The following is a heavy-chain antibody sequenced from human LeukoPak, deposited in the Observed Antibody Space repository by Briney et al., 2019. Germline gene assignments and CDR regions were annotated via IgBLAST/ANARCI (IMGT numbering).Heavy chain of an antibody. CDR1: GYTFTGYY. J-gene: IGHJ4*02. CDR2: INPNSGGT. D-gene: IGHD2-2*01. V-gene: IGHV1-2*02. Sequence: ASVEVSCKASGYTFTGYYMHWVRQAPGQGLEWMGWINPNSGGTNYAQKFQGRVTMTRNTSISTAYMELSSLRSDDTAVYYCARDVGEYCSSTNCYASHYWGQGTLVTVSS. CDR3: ARDVGEYCSSTNCYASHY.